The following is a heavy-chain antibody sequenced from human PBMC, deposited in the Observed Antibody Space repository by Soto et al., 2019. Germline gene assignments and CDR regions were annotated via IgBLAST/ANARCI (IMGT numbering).Heavy chain of an antibody. D-gene: IGHD3-10*01. CDR1: GFSLSTSGVG. Sequence: QITLKESGPTLVKPTQTLTLTCTFSGFSLSTSGVGVGWIRQPPGKALEWLALIYWDDDKRYSPSLKSRLTIPKDTSKNPGVLKMTNMDPVDTATYYCSRVTGSYQNHWFRPWGQGTLVTVSS. V-gene: IGHV2-5*02. J-gene: IGHJ5*02. CDR3: SRVTGSYQNHWFRP. CDR2: IYWDDDK.